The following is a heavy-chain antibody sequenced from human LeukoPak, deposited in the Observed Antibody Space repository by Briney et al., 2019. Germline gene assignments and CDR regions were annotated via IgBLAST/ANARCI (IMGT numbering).Heavy chain of an antibody. Sequence: VASVKVSCKASGYTFTSYGISWVRQAPGQGLEWMGWISTYNGNTNYVQKLQGRVAMTTDTSTSTAYMELRSLRSDDTAVYYCAKDRPPYSNYAGGILPGYWGQGTLVTVSS. D-gene: IGHD4-11*01. J-gene: IGHJ4*02. CDR1: GYTFTSYG. V-gene: IGHV1-18*01. CDR2: ISTYNGNT. CDR3: AKDRPPYSNYAGGILPGY.